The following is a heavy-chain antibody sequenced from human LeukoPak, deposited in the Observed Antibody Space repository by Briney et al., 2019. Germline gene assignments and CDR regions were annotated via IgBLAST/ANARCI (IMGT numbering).Heavy chain of an antibody. CDR3: ARAGEPYYYDSSTYPPTWYFDL. D-gene: IGHD3-22*01. CDR1: GGSISSGNYY. V-gene: IGHV4-61*02. J-gene: IGHJ2*01. CDR2: IYTSGST. Sequence: PSETLSLTCTVSGGSISSGNYYWSWIRQPAGKGLEWIGRIYTSGSTKYNPSLKSRVTISVDTSKNQFSLKLSSVTAADTAVYYCARAGEPYYYDSSTYPPTWYFDLWGRGTLVTVSS.